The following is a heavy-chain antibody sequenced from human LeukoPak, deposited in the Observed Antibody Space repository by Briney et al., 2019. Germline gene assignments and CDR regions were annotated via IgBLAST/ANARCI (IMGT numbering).Heavy chain of an antibody. V-gene: IGHV3-23*01. CDR3: ARVPHPTYYFDY. Sequence: GGSLRVSCAASGFTFSSYAMSWVRLAPGKGLEWVSTVSGNGATTYYADSVKGRFTVSRDNSKNTLDLQMSSLRAEDTAIYFCARVPHPTYYFDYWGRGTLVTVSS. J-gene: IGHJ4*02. CDR2: VSGNGATT. CDR1: GFTFSSYA. D-gene: IGHD4-11*01.